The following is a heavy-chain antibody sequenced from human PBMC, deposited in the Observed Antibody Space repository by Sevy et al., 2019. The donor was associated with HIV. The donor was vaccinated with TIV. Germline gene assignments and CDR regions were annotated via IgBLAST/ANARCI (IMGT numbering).Heavy chain of an antibody. D-gene: IGHD2-2*01. Sequence: SETLSLTCAVYSGSFSGYYWSWIRQPPGKGLEWIGEINHSGSANYNPSLKSRVTISVDTSKNQFSLKLSSVTAADTAVYDCARHCSSISCSHAFDIWGLGTMVTVSS. V-gene: IGHV4-34*01. CDR2: INHSGSA. J-gene: IGHJ3*02. CDR3: ARHCSSISCSHAFDI. CDR1: SGSFSGYY.